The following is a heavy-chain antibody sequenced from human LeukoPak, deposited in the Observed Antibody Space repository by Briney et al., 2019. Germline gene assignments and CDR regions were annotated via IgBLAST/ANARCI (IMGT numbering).Heavy chain of an antibody. J-gene: IGHJ4*02. Sequence: GGSLRLSCAASGFTFSSYWMHWVRQAPGKGLVWVSRIASDGSTVYADSVKGRFTISRDNAKDTAYLQMISLRVEDTAVYYCIGSGGWPGYWGQGTLVTVSS. CDR1: GFTFSSYW. V-gene: IGHV3-74*01. CDR2: IASDGST. CDR3: IGSGGWPGY. D-gene: IGHD1-26*01.